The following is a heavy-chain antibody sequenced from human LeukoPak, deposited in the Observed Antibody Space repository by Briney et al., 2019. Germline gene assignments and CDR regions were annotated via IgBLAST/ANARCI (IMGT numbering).Heavy chain of an antibody. D-gene: IGHD4-17*01. CDR1: GYTFTGYY. CDR2: INPNSGGT. CDR3: ARVAPTVTTLGY. V-gene: IGHV1-2*02. J-gene: IGHJ4*02. Sequence: ASVKVSCKASGYTFTGYYMHWVRQAPGQVLEWMGWINPNSGGTNYAQKFQGRVTMTRDTSISTAYMELSRLRSDDTAVYYCARVAPTVTTLGYWGQGTLVTVSS.